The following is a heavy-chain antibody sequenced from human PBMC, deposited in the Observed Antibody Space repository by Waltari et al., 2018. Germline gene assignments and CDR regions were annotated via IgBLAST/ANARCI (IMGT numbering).Heavy chain of an antibody. Sequence: QVQLVQSGAEVTKPGASVKVSCTASGYTFTGYYMHWVRQAPGQGLEWMGRINPTSGGTNYAQKFQGRVTMTRDTSISTAYMELSRLRSDDTAVYYCARDRGAARLLNHFDYWGQGTLVTVSS. D-gene: IGHD6-6*01. CDR2: INPTSGGT. CDR1: GYTFTGYY. CDR3: ARDRGAARLLNHFDY. V-gene: IGHV1-2*06. J-gene: IGHJ4*02.